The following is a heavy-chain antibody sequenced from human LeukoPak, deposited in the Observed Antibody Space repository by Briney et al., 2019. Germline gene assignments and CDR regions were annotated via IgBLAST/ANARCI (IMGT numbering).Heavy chain of an antibody. CDR2: INHSGST. CDR3: ARGDYYDGGGRNWFDP. J-gene: IGHJ5*02. Sequence: PSETLSLTCAVYGGSFSGYYWSWIRQPPGKGLEWIGEINHSGSTNYNPSLKSRVTMSVDTSKNQFSLRLTSMTAADTAVYFCARGDYYDGGGRNWFDPWGQGTLVTVSS. V-gene: IGHV4-34*01. CDR1: GGSFSGYY. D-gene: IGHD3-16*01.